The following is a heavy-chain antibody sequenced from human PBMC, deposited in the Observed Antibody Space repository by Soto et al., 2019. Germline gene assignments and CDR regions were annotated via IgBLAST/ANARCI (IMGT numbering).Heavy chain of an antibody. J-gene: IGHJ2*01. V-gene: IGHV3-33*01. D-gene: IGHD3-16*01. CDR1: GFTFSSYG. CDR3: SREGAGYWYFYL. Sequence: GGSLRLSCAASGFTFSSYGMHWVRQAPGKGLEWVAVIWYDGSNKYYADSVKGRFTISRDNSKNTLYLQMNSLRAEDTAVYYFSREGAGYWYFYLWARGTLVPVSS. CDR2: IWYDGSNK.